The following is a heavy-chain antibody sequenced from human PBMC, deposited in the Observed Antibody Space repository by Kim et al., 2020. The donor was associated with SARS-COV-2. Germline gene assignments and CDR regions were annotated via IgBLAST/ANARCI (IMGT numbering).Heavy chain of an antibody. CDR3: VRGHTGMDV. V-gene: IGHV3-23*01. CDR1: GFTFRDVG. Sequence: GGSLRLSCVASGFTFRDVGMTWARQVPGKGLEWVSGISGSGGSTYYADSVRGRFTISRDNSRNTIYLQMNSLRAEDTAKYYCVRGHTGMDVWGQGTTVTVSS. CDR2: ISGSGGST. J-gene: IGHJ6*02.